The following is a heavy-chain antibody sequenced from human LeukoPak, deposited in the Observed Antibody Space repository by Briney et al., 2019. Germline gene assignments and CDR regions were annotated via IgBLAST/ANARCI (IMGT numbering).Heavy chain of an antibody. CDR2: IYYSGST. D-gene: IGHD5-24*01. CDR1: GGSISSYY. J-gene: IGHJ4*02. V-gene: IGHV4-59*01. CDR3: ARGRDGYNWAFDS. Sequence: SETLSLTCTVSGGSISSYYWSWIRQPPGKGLEWIGYIYYSGSTNYNPSHKSRVTISVDTSKNQFSLKLSSVTATDTAVYYCARGRDGYNWAFDSWGQGTLVTVSS.